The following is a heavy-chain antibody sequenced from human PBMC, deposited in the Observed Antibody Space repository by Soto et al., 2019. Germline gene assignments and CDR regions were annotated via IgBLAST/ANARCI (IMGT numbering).Heavy chain of an antibody. CDR1: GFTFSSHG. Sequence: EAQLLESGGGSVQPGGSLRLSCAASGFTFSSHGMSWIRQAPGKGLEWISGLSRGGGSTYYVDSVKGRFTISRDNAKNTLDLIMKSLRVEDTALYYCARDGQYRTDGFDIWGQGTRVTVSS. CDR3: ARDGQYRTDGFDI. V-gene: IGHV3-23*01. CDR2: LSRGGGST. J-gene: IGHJ3*02. D-gene: IGHD5-12*01.